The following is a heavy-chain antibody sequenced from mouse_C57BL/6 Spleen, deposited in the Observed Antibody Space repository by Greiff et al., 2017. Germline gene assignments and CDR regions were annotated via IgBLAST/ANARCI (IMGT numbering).Heavy chain of an antibody. D-gene: IGHD2-2*01. Sequence: EVQRVESGGGLVQPGGSLSLSCAASGFTFTDYYMSWVRQPPGKALEWLGFIRNKANGYTNEDSASVKGRFTISRDNSQSILYLQLNARRAEDSATYYCARQGVTDWYFDVWGTGTTVTVSS. V-gene: IGHV7-3*01. CDR3: ARQGVTDWYFDV. CDR2: IRNKANGYTN. J-gene: IGHJ1*03. CDR1: GFTFTDYY.